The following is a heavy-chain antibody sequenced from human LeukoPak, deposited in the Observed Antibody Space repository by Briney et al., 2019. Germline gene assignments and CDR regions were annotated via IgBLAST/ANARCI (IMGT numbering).Heavy chain of an antibody. Sequence: GGSLRLSCAASGFTFSSYAMHWVRQAPGKGLEWVAVISYDGSNKYYADSVKGRFTISRDNSKNTPYLQMNSLRAEDTAVYYCARGVAVYWGQGTLVTVSS. J-gene: IGHJ4*02. CDR2: ISYDGSNK. CDR1: GFTFSSYA. V-gene: IGHV3-30*04. CDR3: ARGVAVY. D-gene: IGHD6-19*01.